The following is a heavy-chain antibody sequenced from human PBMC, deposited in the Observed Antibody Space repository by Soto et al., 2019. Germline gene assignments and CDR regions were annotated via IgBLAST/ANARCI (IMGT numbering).Heavy chain of an antibody. CDR1: GFTFSTYW. V-gene: IGHV3-74*01. CDR3: ARGGVIVVGLDV. Sequence: GGSLRLSCAGTGFTFSTYWMHWVRQAPGKGLEWVSHIKTDGTITGYADSVKGRFTISRDNAKNTLYLQMNSLRAEDTAVYYCARGGVIVVGLDVWGQGTTVTVSS. D-gene: IGHD3-22*01. J-gene: IGHJ6*02. CDR2: IKTDGTIT.